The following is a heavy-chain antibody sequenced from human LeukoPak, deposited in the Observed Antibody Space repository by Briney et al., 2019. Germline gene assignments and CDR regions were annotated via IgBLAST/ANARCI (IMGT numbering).Heavy chain of an antibody. V-gene: IGHV1-46*01. CDR2: INPSGGST. CDR3: ARGAYYDILTFRWGYNNWFDP. D-gene: IGHD3-9*01. J-gene: IGHJ5*02. Sequence: ASVKVSCKASGYTFTSYYMHWVRQAPGQGLEWMGIINPSGGSTSYAQKFQGSVTMTRDMSTSTVYMELSSLKSDDTALYYFARGAYYDILTFRWGYNNWFDPWGQGTLVTVSS. CDR1: GYTFTSYY.